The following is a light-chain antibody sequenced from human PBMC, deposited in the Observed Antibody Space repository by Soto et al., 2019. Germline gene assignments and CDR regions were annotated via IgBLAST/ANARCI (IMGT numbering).Light chain of an antibody. J-gene: IGKJ1*01. CDR2: GAS. CDR3: QHYGTSWT. V-gene: IGKV3-20*01. CDR1: QSISSSY. Sequence: EIVLTQSPGTLSLSPGERATLSCRASQSISSSYLAWYQQKPGQAPRLLIYGASRRATGIPDRFSGSGSGTDFTHTIGRLEPEDFAMFYCQHYGTSWTFGQGTKVEIK.